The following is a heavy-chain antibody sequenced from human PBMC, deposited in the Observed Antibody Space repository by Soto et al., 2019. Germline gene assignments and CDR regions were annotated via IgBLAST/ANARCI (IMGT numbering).Heavy chain of an antibody. J-gene: IGHJ3*02. CDR3: ARERGGYCSSTSCYTAHAFDI. CDR1: GGSISSSNW. V-gene: IGHV4-4*02. D-gene: IGHD2-2*02. Sequence: SETLSLTCAVSGGSISSSNWWSWVRQPPGKGLEWIGEIYHSGGTNYNPSLKSRVTISVDKSKNQFSLKLSSVTAADTAVYYCARERGGYCSSTSCYTAHAFDIWGQGTMVTVSS. CDR2: IYHSGGT.